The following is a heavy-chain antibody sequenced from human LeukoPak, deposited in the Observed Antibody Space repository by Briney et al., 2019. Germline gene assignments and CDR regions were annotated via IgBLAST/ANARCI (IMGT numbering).Heavy chain of an antibody. CDR1: GFTVSSNY. CDR3: ARAAGYDYVWGSYRGTSAFDI. D-gene: IGHD3-16*02. CDR2: IYSGGST. Sequence: PGGSLRLSCAASGFTVSSNYMSWVRQAPGKGLEWVSVIYSGGSTYYADSVKGRFTISRDNAKNSLYLQMNSLRAEDTAVYYCARAAGYDYVWGSYRGTSAFDIWGQGTMVTVSS. V-gene: IGHV3-53*01. J-gene: IGHJ3*02.